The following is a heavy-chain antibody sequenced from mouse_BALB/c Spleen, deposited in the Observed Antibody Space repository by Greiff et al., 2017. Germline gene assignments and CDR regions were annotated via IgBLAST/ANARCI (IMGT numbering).Heavy chain of an antibody. V-gene: IGHV5-6*01. J-gene: IGHJ2*01. CDR3: AREGDGGDCFDY. CDR2: ISSGGSYT. CDR1: GFTFSSYG. D-gene: IGHD3-3*01. Sequence: EVQGVESGGDLVKPGGSLKLSCAASGFTFSSYGMSWVRQTPDKRLEWVATISSGGSYTYYPDSVKGRFTISRDNAKNTLYLQMSSLKSEDTAMYYCAREGDGGDCFDYWGQGTTLTVSS.